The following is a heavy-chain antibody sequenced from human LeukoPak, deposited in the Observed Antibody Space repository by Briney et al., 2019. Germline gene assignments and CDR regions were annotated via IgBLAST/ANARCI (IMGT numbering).Heavy chain of an antibody. Sequence: GGSLRLSCAASGFTFNSYWMHWVRQAPGKGLVWVSRINSDGSSTSYADSVKGRFTISRDNAKNTLYLQMNSLRAEDTAVYYCARDWEVHYYDSSGLFDYWGQGTLVTVSS. CDR3: ARDWEVHYYDSSGLFDY. J-gene: IGHJ4*02. CDR2: INSDGSST. V-gene: IGHV3-74*01. D-gene: IGHD3-22*01. CDR1: GFTFNSYW.